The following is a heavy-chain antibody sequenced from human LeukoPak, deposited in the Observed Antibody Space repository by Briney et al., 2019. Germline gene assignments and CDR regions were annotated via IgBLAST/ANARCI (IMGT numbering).Heavy chain of an antibody. CDR1: GGSISSYY. D-gene: IGHD2-2*02. CDR2: IYTSGST. J-gene: IGHJ5*02. Sequence: SETLSLTCTVSGGSISSYYWSWIRQPAGKGLEWIGRIYTSGSTNYNPSLKSRVTMSVDTSKNQFSLKLSSVTAADTAVYYCARGVGGYCSSTSCYKVDWLDPWGQGTLVTVSS. CDR3: ARGVGGYCSSTSCYKVDWLDP. V-gene: IGHV4-4*07.